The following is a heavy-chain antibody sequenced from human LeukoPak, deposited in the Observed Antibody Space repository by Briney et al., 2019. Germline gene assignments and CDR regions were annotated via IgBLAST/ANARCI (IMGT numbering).Heavy chain of an antibody. CDR3: ARRGTIAAADY. V-gene: IGHV3-49*04. CDR2: IRSKAYGGTI. Sequence: GRSLRLSCTGSGFTFGDYAMGWVRQAPGKGLEWVGFIRSKAYGGTIEYAASVKDRFTISRDDSKSIAYLQMNSLKTEDTGVYYCARRGTIAAADYWGQGTLVTVSS. CDR1: GFTFGDYA. D-gene: IGHD6-6*01. J-gene: IGHJ4*02.